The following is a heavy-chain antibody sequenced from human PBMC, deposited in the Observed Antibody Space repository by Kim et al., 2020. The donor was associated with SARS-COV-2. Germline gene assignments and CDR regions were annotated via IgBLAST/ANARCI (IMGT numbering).Heavy chain of an antibody. CDR3: ARVGLLGYCSGGSCYPMSSAFDI. V-gene: IGHV4-34*01. CDR1: GGSFSGYY. J-gene: IGHJ3*02. CDR2: INHSGST. D-gene: IGHD2-15*01. Sequence: SETLSLTCAVYGGSFSGYYWSWIRQPPGKGLEWIGEINHSGSTNYNPSLKSRVTISVDTSKNQFSLKLSSVTAADTAVYYCARVGLLGYCSGGSCYPMSSAFDIWGQGTMVTVSS.